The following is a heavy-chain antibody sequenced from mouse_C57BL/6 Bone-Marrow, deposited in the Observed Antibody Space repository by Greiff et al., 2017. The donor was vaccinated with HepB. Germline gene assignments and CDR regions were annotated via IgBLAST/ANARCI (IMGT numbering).Heavy chain of an antibody. V-gene: IGHV7-3*01. CDR1: GFTFTDYY. D-gene: IGHD2-4*01. Sequence: EVMLVESGGGLVQPGGSLSLSCAASGFTFTDYYMSWVRQPPGKALEWLGFIRNKANGYTTEYSASVKGRFTISRDNTQSILYLQMNALRAEDSATYYCARSLYDYDGVFDYWGQGTTLTVSS. CDR2: IRNKANGYTT. J-gene: IGHJ2*01. CDR3: ARSLYDYDGVFDY.